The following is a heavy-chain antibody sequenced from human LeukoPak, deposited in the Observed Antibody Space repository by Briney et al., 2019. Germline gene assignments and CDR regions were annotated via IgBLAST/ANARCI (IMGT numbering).Heavy chain of an antibody. D-gene: IGHD1-26*01. V-gene: IGHV3-23*01. CDR1: GFTFSNFA. J-gene: IGHJ4*02. CDR2: ISGSGGNT. CDR3: ANNFRHSGSYYGFDY. Sequence: GGSLRLSCAASGFTFSNFAMTWVRQAPGKGLEWVSVISGSGGNTYYADSVKGRFTISRDNSKSTLYLQMSSPRAEDTAVYYCANNFRHSGSYYGFDYWGQGALVTVSS.